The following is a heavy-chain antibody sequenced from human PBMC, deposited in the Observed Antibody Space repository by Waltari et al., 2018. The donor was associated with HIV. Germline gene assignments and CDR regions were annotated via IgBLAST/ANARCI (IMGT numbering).Heavy chain of an antibody. CDR2: ISGYKGDT. D-gene: IGHD3-22*01. V-gene: IGHV1-18*01. CDR1: GYNFPNSG. J-gene: IGHJ4*02. Sequence: QVHLVQSGAELRKPGASVTVSCKASGYNFPNSGIPGVRQATGQGLEWMGWISGYKGDTKYAQKVRGRVTMTTDTSTSTAYLEMGSLRFDDTAVYYCARDHYYGSSGYYSDYWGQGTLVTVSS. CDR3: ARDHYYGSSGYYSDY.